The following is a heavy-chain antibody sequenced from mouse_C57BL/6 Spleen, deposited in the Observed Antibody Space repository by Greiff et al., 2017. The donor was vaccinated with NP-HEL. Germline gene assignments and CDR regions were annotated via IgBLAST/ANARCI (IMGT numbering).Heavy chain of an antibody. Sequence: QVPLQQSGAELARPGASVKLSCKASGYTFTSYGISWVQQRPGPGLEWIGEIYPRSGNTYYTEKFKGKATLTADKSSSTAYMDLRRLTSEDSAVLFCERSERGDSNSQYYAMDYWGQGTAVTVAA. CDR1: GYTFTSYG. D-gene: IGHD2-5*01. CDR2: IYPRSGNT. V-gene: IGHV1-81*01. J-gene: IGHJ4*01. CDR3: ERSERGDSNSQYYAMDY.